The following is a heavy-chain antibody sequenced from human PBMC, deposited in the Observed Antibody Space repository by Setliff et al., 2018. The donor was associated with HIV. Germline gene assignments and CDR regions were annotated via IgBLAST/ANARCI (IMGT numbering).Heavy chain of an antibody. CDR1: GYSISSGYY. CDR3: ARDGGSHLGVDY. D-gene: IGHD3-16*01. J-gene: IGHJ4*02. V-gene: IGHV4-38-2*02. CDR2: IYHSVST. Sequence: PSETLSLTCTVSGYSISSGYYWGWIRQPPGKGLEWIGSIYHSVSTYYNPSLKSRVTISVDTSKNQFSLKLSSVTAADTAVHYCARDGGSHLGVDYWGQGTLVTVSS.